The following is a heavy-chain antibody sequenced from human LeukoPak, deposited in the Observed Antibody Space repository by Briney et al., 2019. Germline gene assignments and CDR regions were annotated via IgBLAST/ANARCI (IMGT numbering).Heavy chain of an antibody. CDR1: GYTFTSYW. Sequence: GESLKISCKGSGYTFTSYWIAWVRQMPGKGLEWMGIIYPSDSDTRYSPSFQGQVTISADKSISTAYLQWSSLKASDTAMYYCARRGYCSGGNCFSHAFDIWGQGTMVTVSS. D-gene: IGHD2-15*01. J-gene: IGHJ3*02. CDR2: IYPSDSDT. CDR3: ARRGYCSGGNCFSHAFDI. V-gene: IGHV5-51*01.